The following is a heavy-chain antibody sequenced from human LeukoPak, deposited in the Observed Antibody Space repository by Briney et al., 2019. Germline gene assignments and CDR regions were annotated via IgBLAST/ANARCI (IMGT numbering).Heavy chain of an antibody. Sequence: GGSLRLPCAASGFTLSRYTMHWVPQAPGKGLEWVSSIRNSRSYIYYADSVKGRFTIARNNAKTSLYLQMNSLRAEDTAMSYCARDPNYDYVWGSYGGDWGQGTLVTVSS. CDR3: ARDPNYDYVWGSYGGD. CDR1: GFTLSRYT. CDR2: IRNSRSYI. D-gene: IGHD3-16*01. J-gene: IGHJ4*02. V-gene: IGHV3-21*01.